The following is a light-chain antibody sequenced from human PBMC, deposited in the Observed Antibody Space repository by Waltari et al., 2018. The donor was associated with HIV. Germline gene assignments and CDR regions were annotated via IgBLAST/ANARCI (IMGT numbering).Light chain of an antibody. J-gene: IGLJ2*01. V-gene: IGLV1-51*02. CDR1: TSNIGDNY. CDR2: ENK. CDR3: GTWDSNLSAWV. Sequence: QSVLTQPPSVSAAPGQKVTFSCSGSTSNIGDNYVSWYRQLPGTAPTLLIYENKRRPSGIPDRFSGSRSGTSATLGITGLQTGDEADYYCGTWDSNLSAWVFGGGTKLTVL.